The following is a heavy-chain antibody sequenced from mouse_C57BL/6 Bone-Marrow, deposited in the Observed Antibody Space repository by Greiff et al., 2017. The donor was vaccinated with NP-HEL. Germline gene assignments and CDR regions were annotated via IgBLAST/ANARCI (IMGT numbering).Heavy chain of an antibody. CDR1: GYTFTSYW. D-gene: IGHD1-1*01. J-gene: IGHJ3*01. CDR2: IHPNSGST. V-gene: IGHV1-64*01. CDR3: ARGIPIYYDGPWFAY. Sequence: QVQLQQPGAELVKPGASVKLSCKASGYTFTSYWMHWVKQRPGQGLEWIGMIHPNSGSTNYNEKFKSKATLTVDKSSSTAYMQLSSLTSEDSAVYYGARGIPIYYDGPWFAYWGQGTLVTVSA.